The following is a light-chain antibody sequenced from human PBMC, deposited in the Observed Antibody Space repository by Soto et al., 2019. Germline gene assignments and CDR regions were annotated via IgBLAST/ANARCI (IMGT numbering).Light chain of an antibody. J-gene: IGLJ3*02. CDR2: NTN. CDR1: SGSVSTSYY. Sequence: QTVVTQEPSFSVSPGGTVTLTCGLTSGSVSTSYYPSWYQQTPGQAPRTLIYNTNTLSSGVPDRFSGFILGNKAALTITGAQADDECDYYCVLYMGSGIRVFGGGTKLTVL. CDR3: VLYMGSGIRV. V-gene: IGLV8-61*01.